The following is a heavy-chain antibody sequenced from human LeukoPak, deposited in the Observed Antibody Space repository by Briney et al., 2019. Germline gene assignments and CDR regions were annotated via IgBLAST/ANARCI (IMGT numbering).Heavy chain of an antibody. J-gene: IGHJ3*02. CDR1: GFTFSSYS. CDR2: ISSSSSTI. CDR3: ARSGTTYYYDSGTRI. V-gene: IGHV3-48*04. Sequence: GGSLRLSCAASGFTFSSYSLNWVRQAPGKGLEWVSYISSSSSTIHYADSVKGRFTISRDNAKNSLYLQMNSLRAEDTAVYYCARSGTTYYYDSGTRIWGQGTMVTVSS. D-gene: IGHD3-22*01.